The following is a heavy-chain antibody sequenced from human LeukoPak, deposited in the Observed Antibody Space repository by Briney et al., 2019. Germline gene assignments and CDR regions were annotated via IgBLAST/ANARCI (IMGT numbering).Heavy chain of an antibody. J-gene: IGHJ6*03. CDR2: ISAYNGNT. CDR1: GYTFTSYG. V-gene: IGHV1-18*01. D-gene: IGHD3-10*01. Sequence: ASVKVSCKASGYTFTSYGISWVRQAPGQGLEWMGWISAYNGNTNYAQKLQGRVTMTTDTSTSTAYMELRSLRSDDTAVYYCARRVDYYGSGDYMDVWGKGTTVTISS. CDR3: ARRVDYYGSGDYMDV.